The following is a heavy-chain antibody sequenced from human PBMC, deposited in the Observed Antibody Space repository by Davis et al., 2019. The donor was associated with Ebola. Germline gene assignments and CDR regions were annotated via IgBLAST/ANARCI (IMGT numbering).Heavy chain of an antibody. D-gene: IGHD6-13*01. CDR1: GFTFSSYS. V-gene: IGHV3-21*01. CDR3: ARPGYSSSWYIMEFDP. Sequence: GESLKISCAASGFTFSSYSMNLLRQAPGKGLEWVSSISSSSSYIYYANSVKGRFTISRDNAKNSLYLQMNSLRAEDTAVYYCARPGYSSSWYIMEFDPWGQGTLVTVAS. CDR2: ISSSSSYI. J-gene: IGHJ5*02.